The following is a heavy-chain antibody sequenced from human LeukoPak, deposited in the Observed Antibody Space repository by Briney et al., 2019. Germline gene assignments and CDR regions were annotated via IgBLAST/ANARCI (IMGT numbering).Heavy chain of an antibody. CDR2: INHSGST. J-gene: IGHJ4*02. Sequence: KPSETLSLTCAVYGGSFSGYYWSWIRQPPGKGLEWIGEINHSGSTNYNPSLKSRVTISVDTSKNQFSLKLSSVTAADTAVYYCARDQVPWGDLGGFDYWGQGTLVAVSS. D-gene: IGHD1-26*01. CDR3: ARDQVPWGDLGGFDY. CDR1: GGSFSGYY. V-gene: IGHV4-34*01.